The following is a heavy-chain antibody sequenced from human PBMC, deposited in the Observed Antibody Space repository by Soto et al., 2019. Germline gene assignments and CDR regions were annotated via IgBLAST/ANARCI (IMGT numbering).Heavy chain of an antibody. Sequence: EVQLVESGGDLVQPGRSLRLSCTTSAFTFADYAVSWLRQAPGKGLEWVSFIKRKASGGTVEYAASVKGRFTRARDDSKRIAYLQINSVTAEDKSVYYCTRDLLAVTDFDIWGKGTMVTVSS. D-gene: IGHD2-21*02. J-gene: IGHJ3*02. CDR2: IKRKASGGTV. CDR3: TRDLLAVTDFDI. CDR1: AFTFADYA. V-gene: IGHV3-49*03.